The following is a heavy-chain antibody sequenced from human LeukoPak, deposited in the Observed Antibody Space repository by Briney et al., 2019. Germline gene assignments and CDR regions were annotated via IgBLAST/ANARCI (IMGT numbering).Heavy chain of an antibody. CDR2: ISGSGGST. CDR3: APRGWLGIDY. J-gene: IGHJ4*02. Sequence: GGSLRLSCAASGFTVSSNYMSWVRQAPGKGLEWVSVISGSGGSTYYADSVKGRFTISRDNSKNTLYLQMNSLRAEDTAVYYCAPRGWLGIDYWGQGTLATVSS. D-gene: IGHD5-24*01. V-gene: IGHV3-23*01. CDR1: GFTVSSNY.